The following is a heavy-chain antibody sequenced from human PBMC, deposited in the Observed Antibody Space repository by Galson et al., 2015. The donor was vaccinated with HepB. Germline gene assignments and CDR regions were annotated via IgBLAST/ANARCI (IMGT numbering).Heavy chain of an antibody. Sequence: SVKVSCKASGYTFTGYYMHWVRQAPGQGLEWMGIINPSGGSTSYAQKFQGRVTMTRDTSTSTVYMELSSLRSEDTAVYYCARDPIADNWFDPWGQGTLVTVSS. CDR2: INPSGGST. CDR3: ARDPIADNWFDP. J-gene: IGHJ5*02. D-gene: IGHD6-13*01. V-gene: IGHV1-46*01. CDR1: GYTFTGYY.